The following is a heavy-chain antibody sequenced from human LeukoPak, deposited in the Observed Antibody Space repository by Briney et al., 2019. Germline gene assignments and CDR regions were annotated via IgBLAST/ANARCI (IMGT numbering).Heavy chain of an antibody. J-gene: IGHJ4*02. CDR2: INYDGSQT. Sequence: GGSLRLSCAASGFVFKNYWMSWVRQAPGQGLEWLANINYDGSQTYHVDSVKGRFTISRDNAKNSLYLQMNSLRVEDTAVYYCGKSEVTIPDSHWGQGTLVTVSS. CDR1: GFVFKNYW. D-gene: IGHD2-21*02. CDR3: GKSEVTIPDSH. V-gene: IGHV3-7*01.